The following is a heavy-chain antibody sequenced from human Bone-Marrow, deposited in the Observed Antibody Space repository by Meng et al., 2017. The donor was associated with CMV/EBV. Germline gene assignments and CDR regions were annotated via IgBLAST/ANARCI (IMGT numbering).Heavy chain of an antibody. CDR1: GGSFSGYD. V-gene: IGHV4-34*01. CDR2: INHSGST. J-gene: IGHJ4*02. Sequence: SETLSLTCAVYGGSFSGYDWSWIRQPPGKGLEWIGEINHSGSTYYNPSLKSRVTISVDTSKNQFSLRLSSVTAADTAVYYCASPQYNWNYFDYWGQGKLVTVSS. CDR3: ASPQYNWNYFDY. D-gene: IGHD1-20*01.